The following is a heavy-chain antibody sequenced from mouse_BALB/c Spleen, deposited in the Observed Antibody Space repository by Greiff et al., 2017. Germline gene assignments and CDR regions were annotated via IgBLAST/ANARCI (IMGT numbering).Heavy chain of an antibody. CDR3: NAGLLRGAMDY. D-gene: IGHD1-1*01. V-gene: IGHV14-4*02. CDR2: IDPENGDT. CDR1: GFNIKDYY. Sequence: EVQLQQSGAELVRSGASVKLSCTASGFNIKDYYMHWVKQRPEQGLEWIGWIDPENGDTEYAPKFQGKATMTADTSSNTAYLQLSSLTSEDTVVDYCNAGLLRGAMDYWGQGTSVTVSA. J-gene: IGHJ4*01.